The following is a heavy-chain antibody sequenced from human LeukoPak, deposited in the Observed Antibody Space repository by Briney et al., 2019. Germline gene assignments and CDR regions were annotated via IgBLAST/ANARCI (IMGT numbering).Heavy chain of an antibody. CDR3: ARAGSRSRNNWFDP. CDR2: ISSSGSRI. V-gene: IGHV3-11*04. D-gene: IGHD3-10*01. Sequence: GGSLRLSCAASGFTFSDYYMSWIRQAPGKGLEWVSYISSSGSRIYYSDSVKGRFTISRDNAKNSLYLQMNSLRAEDTAVYYCARAGSRSRNNWFDPWGQGTLVTVSS. J-gene: IGHJ5*02. CDR1: GFTFSDYY.